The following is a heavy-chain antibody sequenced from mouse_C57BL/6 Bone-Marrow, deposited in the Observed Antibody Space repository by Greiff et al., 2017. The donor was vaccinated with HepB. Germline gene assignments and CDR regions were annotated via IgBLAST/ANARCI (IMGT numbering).Heavy chain of an antibody. CDR2: IYPSDSET. V-gene: IGHV1-61*01. CDR3: ATLGGLRRRFAY. CDR1: GYTFTSYW. Sequence: QVQLQQPGAELVRPGSSVKLSCKASGYTFTSYWMDWVKQRPGQGLEWIGNIYPSDSETHYNQKFKDKATLTVDKSSSTAYMQLSSLTSEDSAVYYCATLGGLRRRFAYWGQGTLVTVSA. J-gene: IGHJ3*01. D-gene: IGHD2-4*01.